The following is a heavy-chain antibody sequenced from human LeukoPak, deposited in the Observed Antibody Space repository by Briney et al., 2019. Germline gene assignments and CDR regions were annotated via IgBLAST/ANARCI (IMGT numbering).Heavy chain of an antibody. CDR2: ISYDGSNK. CDR1: GFTFSSYA. J-gene: IGHJ4*02. CDR3: ARDRGVTNNHVDYLDY. Sequence: GGSLRLSCAASGFTFSSYAMHWVRQAPGKGLEWVAVISYDGSNKYYADSVKGRITISRDNSKNTLYLQMNSLRAEDTAVYYCARDRGVTNNHVDYLDYWGQGTLVTVSS. V-gene: IGHV3-30-3*01. D-gene: IGHD4-23*01.